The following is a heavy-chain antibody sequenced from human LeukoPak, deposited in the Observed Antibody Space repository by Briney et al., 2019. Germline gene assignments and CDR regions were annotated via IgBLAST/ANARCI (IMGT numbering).Heavy chain of an antibody. D-gene: IGHD6-25*01. CDR3: ARAFPPLRTSAAGDF. Sequence: PGGSLRLSCAASEFTLSSYWMSWVRQAPGKGLEWVSSISGRSSHMYYTDSAKGRFTISRDNAKNSLYLQMNSLRAEDTAVYYCARAFPPLRTSAAGDFWGQGTLVTVSS. CDR2: ISGRSSHM. CDR1: EFTLSSYW. J-gene: IGHJ4*02. V-gene: IGHV3-21*06.